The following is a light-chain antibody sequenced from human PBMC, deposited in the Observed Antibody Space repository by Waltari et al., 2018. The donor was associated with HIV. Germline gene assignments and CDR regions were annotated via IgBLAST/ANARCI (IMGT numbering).Light chain of an antibody. J-gene: IGLJ3*02. CDR3: SSYVGSNRV. CDR1: SSDAGDYNY. Sequence: QSALTQPPSASGSPGQSVTISCTGISSDAGDYNYVSWYQQHPGKAPQLMIYEVNKRPSGVPDRFSGSKSGNTASLTVSGLQAEDEADYYCSSYVGSNRVFGGGTKLTVL. V-gene: IGLV2-8*01. CDR2: EVN.